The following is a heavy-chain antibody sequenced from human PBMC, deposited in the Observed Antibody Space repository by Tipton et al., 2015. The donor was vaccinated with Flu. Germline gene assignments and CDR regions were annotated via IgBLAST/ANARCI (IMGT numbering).Heavy chain of an antibody. D-gene: IGHD2-21*01. CDR1: GDSISSDFY. CDR2: LYDSGSI. CDR3: ARPRFASWDFEL. J-gene: IGHJ2*01. Sequence: TLSLTCAVSGDSISSDFYWAWIRQFPGKGLEWIASLYDSGSIYYNPSLKSRATLSVDTSKNQFSLKLSSVTAADTAVYYCARPRFASWDFELWGRGTLVTVSS. V-gene: IGHV4-38-2*01.